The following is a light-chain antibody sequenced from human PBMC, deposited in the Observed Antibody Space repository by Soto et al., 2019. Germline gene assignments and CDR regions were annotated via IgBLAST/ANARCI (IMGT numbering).Light chain of an antibody. V-gene: IGKV1-27*01. CDR3: QKYKSAPYT. CDR2: GAS. J-gene: IGKJ3*01. CDR1: QDISNS. Sequence: IQMTPSPSSLSASVGDRVTITCRASQDISNSLAWYQQKLGKVPNLLIYGASTLQSGVPSRFSGSGSGTDFTLTITSLQPEDVATYYCQKYKSAPYTFGPGTKVDIK.